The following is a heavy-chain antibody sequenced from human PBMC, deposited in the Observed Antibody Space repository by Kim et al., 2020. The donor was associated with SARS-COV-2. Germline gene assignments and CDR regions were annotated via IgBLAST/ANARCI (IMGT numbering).Heavy chain of an antibody. CDR3: ARDPYSSSYNYYGMDV. CDR1: GFTFSSYE. CDR2: ISSSGSTI. D-gene: IGHD6-13*01. J-gene: IGHJ6*02. Sequence: GGSLRLSCAASGFTFSSYEMNGVRQAPGKGLEWVSYISSSGSTIYYADSVKGRFTISRDNAKNSLYLQMNSLRAEDTAVYYCARDPYSSSYNYYGMDVWGQGTTVTVSS. V-gene: IGHV3-48*03.